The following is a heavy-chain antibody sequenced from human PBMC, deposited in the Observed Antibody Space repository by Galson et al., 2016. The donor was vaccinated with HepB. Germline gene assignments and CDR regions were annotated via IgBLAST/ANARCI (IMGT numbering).Heavy chain of an antibody. CDR3: AREPVRLDDLLTGPPKNPDY. J-gene: IGHJ4*02. D-gene: IGHD3-9*01. CDR1: GFTFNRYT. V-gene: IGHV3-21*01. Sequence: SLRLSCAASGFTFNRYTMNWVRQAPGKGLEWVAYISSSSSYIYYADSVKGRFTISRDNAKKSLYLQMNSLRAEDTAVYYRAREPVRLDDLLTGPPKNPDYWGQGTLVTVSS. CDR2: ISSSSSYI.